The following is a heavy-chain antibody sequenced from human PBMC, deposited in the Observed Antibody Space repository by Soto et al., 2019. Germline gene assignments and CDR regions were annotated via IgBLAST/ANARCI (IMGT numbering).Heavy chain of an antibody. V-gene: IGHV4-30-4*02. CDR2: ISYSGST. Sequence: SETLSLTCTVSGGSISSGEYYWTWIRQPPGKGLEWIGYISYSGSTHYSPSLKSRVSITVDTSKNQFSLKLTSVTAADTAMYYFARVPSPLGVPPPPGYFDYWGQEPLATFP. D-gene: IGHD3-16*01. CDR3: ARVPSPLGVPPPPGYFDY. CDR1: GGSISSGEYY. J-gene: IGHJ4*02.